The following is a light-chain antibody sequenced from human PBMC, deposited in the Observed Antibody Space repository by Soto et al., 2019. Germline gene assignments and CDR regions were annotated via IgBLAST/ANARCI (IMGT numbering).Light chain of an antibody. J-gene: IGLJ1*01. V-gene: IGLV2-14*01. CDR1: SRDVGSYNY. Sequence: QSVLTQPAAVSGSPGQSITISCTGTSRDVGSYNYVSWYQQHAGKAPNLMIYEVSDRPSGISSRFSGSKSGNTASLTISGLQTEDEADYYCSSYTSSSTLFGTGTKVTVL. CDR3: SSYTSSSTL. CDR2: EVS.